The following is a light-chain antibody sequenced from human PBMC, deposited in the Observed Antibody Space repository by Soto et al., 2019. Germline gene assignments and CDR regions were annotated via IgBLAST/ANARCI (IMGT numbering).Light chain of an antibody. CDR3: QQIKSYPLT. CDR2: AAS. V-gene: IGKV1-9*01. Sequence: IKLTQSPSSLSASIGDRVTITCRASQGIGNYLAWYQQKPGKAPMLRIYAASTLQSVVPSRFSVSGSGTAVTLTVNSLQPEDCASYYCQQIKSYPLTFGPGTAVDI. J-gene: IGKJ3*01. CDR1: QGIGNY.